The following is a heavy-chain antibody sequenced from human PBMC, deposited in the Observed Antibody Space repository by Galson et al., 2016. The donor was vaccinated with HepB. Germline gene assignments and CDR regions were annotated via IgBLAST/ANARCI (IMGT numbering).Heavy chain of an antibody. CDR1: GFSFSHAW. V-gene: IGHV3-30*18. D-gene: IGHD3-22*01. CDR2: ISYDESNK. Sequence: SLRLSCAASGFSFSHAWMTWVRQAPGKGLEWVAVISYDESNKYYADSVKGRFTISRDNSKNTLYLQMNSLRAEDTAVFYCAKEMRPRYYDSSGYDGLDYWGQGTLVTVSS. CDR3: AKEMRPRYYDSSGYDGLDY. J-gene: IGHJ4*02.